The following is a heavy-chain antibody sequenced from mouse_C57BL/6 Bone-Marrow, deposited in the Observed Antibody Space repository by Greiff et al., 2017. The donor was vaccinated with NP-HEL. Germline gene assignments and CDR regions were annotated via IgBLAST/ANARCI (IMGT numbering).Heavy chain of an antibody. D-gene: IGHD1-1*01. CDR3: ATYYYGSSLDY. V-gene: IGHV1-82*01. J-gene: IGHJ2*01. CDR1: GYAFSSSW. CDR2: IYPGDGDT. Sequence: QVQLQQSGPELEKPGASVKISCKASGYAFSSSWMNWVKQRPGKGLEWIGRIYPGDGDTNYNGKFKGKATLTADKSSSTAYMQLSSLTSEDSAVYFCATYYYGSSLDYWGQGTTLTVSS.